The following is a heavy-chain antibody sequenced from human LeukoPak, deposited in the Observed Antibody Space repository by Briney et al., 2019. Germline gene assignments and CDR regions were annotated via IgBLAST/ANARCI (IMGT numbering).Heavy chain of an antibody. J-gene: IGHJ4*02. CDR2: ILYDGRNK. Sequence: PGGSLRLSCAASGFTFSNFAIHWVRQAPGKGLEWVAVILYDGRNKYYGDSVEGRFTISRDNSKNTLYLQMNSLRAEDTAVYYCAKALSLAVAGSGGVDYWGQGTLVTVSS. D-gene: IGHD6-19*01. V-gene: IGHV3-30*18. CDR3: AKALSLAVAGSGGVDY. CDR1: GFTFSNFA.